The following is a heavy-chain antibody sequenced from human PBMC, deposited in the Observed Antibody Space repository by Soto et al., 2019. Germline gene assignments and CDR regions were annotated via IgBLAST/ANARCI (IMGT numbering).Heavy chain of an antibody. CDR3: ARGERAETRRLYWFDP. CDR2: INPNSGGT. Sequence: ASVKVSCKASGYTFTGYYMHWVRQAPGQGREWMGWINPNSGGTDYAQKFQGRVTMTRDTSISTAYMELTKLRTDDTAGYYSARGERAETRRLYWFDPWGQGTLVTVSS. V-gene: IGHV1-2*02. D-gene: IGHD2-8*01. CDR1: GYTFTGYY. J-gene: IGHJ5*02.